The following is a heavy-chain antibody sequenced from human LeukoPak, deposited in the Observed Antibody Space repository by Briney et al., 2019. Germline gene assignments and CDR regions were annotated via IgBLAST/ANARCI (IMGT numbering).Heavy chain of an antibody. D-gene: IGHD3-22*01. V-gene: IGHV3-21*01. CDR2: ISSSSSYI. J-gene: IGHJ1*01. CDR1: GFTFSSYS. CDR3: ARDPSTGYYDSSGYYYGYFQH. Sequence: GGSLRLSCAASGFTFSSYSMNWVRQAPGKGLEWVSSISSSSSYIYYADSVKGRFTISRDNAKNSLYLQMNSLRAEDTAVYYCARDPSTGYYDSSGYYYGYFQHWGQGTLVTVSS.